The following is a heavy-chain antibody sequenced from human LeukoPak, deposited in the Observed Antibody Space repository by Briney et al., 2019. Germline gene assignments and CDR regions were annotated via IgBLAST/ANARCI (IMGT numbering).Heavy chain of an antibody. CDR1: GGTFSSYA. CDR3: ARVEYYYGSGGYNWFDP. J-gene: IGHJ5*02. V-gene: IGHV1-69*01. Sequence: ASVKVSCKASGGTFSSYAISWVRQAPGQGLEWMGGIIPIFGTANYAQKFQGRVTITADESTSTAYMELSSLRSEDTAVYYCARVEYYYGSGGYNWFDPWGQGTLVTVSS. D-gene: IGHD3-10*01. CDR2: IIPIFGTA.